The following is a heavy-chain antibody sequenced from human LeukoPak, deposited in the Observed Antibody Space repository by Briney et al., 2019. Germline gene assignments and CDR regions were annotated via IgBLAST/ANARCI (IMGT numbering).Heavy chain of an antibody. D-gene: IGHD1-26*01. Sequence: GGSLRLSCAASGFTFSSYSMNWVRQAPGKGLEWVSSISSSSSYIYYADSVKGRFTISRDNSKNTLYLQMNSLRAGDTAVYYCAKAVRGTYFPDYWGQGTQVTVSS. V-gene: IGHV3-21*04. CDR3: AKAVRGTYFPDY. CDR1: GFTFSSYS. J-gene: IGHJ4*02. CDR2: ISSSSSYI.